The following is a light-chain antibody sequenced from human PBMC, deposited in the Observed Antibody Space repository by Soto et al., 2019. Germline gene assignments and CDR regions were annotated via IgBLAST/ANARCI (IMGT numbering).Light chain of an antibody. Sequence: IQMTQSTSSLSASVGDRVTITCRASQSISSYLNWYQQKPGKAPKLLIYAASSLQSGVPSRFSGSGSGTDFTLTISSLQPDDFATYYCLQDYNYPLTFAQGTKVDIK. CDR2: AAS. CDR3: LQDYNYPLT. V-gene: IGKV1-6*01. CDR1: QSISSY. J-gene: IGKJ1*01.